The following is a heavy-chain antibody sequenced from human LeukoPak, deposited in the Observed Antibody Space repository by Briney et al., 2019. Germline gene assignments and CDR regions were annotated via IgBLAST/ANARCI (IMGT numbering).Heavy chain of an antibody. V-gene: IGHV4-38-2*02. D-gene: IGHD3-22*01. CDR2: IYHSGST. CDR1: GYSISSGYY. J-gene: IGHJ4*02. Sequence: PSETLSLTCTVSGYSISSGYYWGWTRQPPGKGLEWIGSIYHSGSTYYNPSLKSRVTISVDTSKNQFSLKLSSVTAADTAVYYCARDEGVITDYWGQGTLVTVSS. CDR3: ARDEGVITDY.